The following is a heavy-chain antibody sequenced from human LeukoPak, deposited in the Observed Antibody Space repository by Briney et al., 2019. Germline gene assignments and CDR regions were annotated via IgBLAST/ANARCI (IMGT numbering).Heavy chain of an antibody. CDR3: ARVWANWNDLGTHWFDP. Sequence: KPSETLSLTCTVSGGSISSYYWSWIRQPPGKGLEWIGYVYYSGSTNYNPSLKSRVTIPVDTSKNQFSLKLTSVTAADTAVYYCARVWANWNDLGTHWFDPWGQGTLVTVSS. CDR2: VYYSGST. J-gene: IGHJ5*02. CDR1: GGSISSYY. V-gene: IGHV4-59*01. D-gene: IGHD1-20*01.